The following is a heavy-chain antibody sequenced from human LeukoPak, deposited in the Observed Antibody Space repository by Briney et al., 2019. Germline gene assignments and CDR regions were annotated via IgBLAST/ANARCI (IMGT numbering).Heavy chain of an antibody. J-gene: IGHJ5*02. CDR3: ERQQTSWFDP. Sequence: SQTLSLTCTVSGGSICSGGYYWSWIRQHPGKGLEWIGYIYTSGSTNYNPSLKSRVTISVDTSKNQFSLKLSSVTAADTAVYYCERQQTSWFDPWGQGTLVTVSS. V-gene: IGHV4-31*03. D-gene: IGHD4-11*01. CDR2: IYTSGST. CDR1: GGSICSGGYY.